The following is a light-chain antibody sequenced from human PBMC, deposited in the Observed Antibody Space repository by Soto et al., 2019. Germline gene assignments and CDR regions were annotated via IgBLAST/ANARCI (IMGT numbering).Light chain of an antibody. V-gene: IGLV2-14*01. Sequence: QSVLTQPASVSGSPGQSITISCTGTSSDIGYYNYVSWFQQHPGKAPKLIISQVTNRPSGISTRFSGSKSGNTASLTISGLQAEDEADYHCSSYTSGSSHYVFGNGTKVTVL. CDR3: SSYTSGSSHYV. J-gene: IGLJ1*01. CDR2: QVT. CDR1: SSDIGYYNY.